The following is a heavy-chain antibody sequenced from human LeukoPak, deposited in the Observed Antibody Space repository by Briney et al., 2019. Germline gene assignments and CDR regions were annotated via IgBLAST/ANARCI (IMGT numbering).Heavy chain of an antibody. D-gene: IGHD3-9*01. CDR2: SYYSGST. J-gene: IGHJ4*02. Sequence: PSETLSLTCTVSGGSITSGRYYWSWIRQFPGEGLEWIGYSYYSGSTHYKPSLKSRVTISLDKSKNQFSLNVTSATAADTAVYYCARATYDLLTGYYLDYWGQGALVIVSS. V-gene: IGHV4-31*03. CDR3: ARATYDLLTGYYLDY. CDR1: GGSITSGRYY.